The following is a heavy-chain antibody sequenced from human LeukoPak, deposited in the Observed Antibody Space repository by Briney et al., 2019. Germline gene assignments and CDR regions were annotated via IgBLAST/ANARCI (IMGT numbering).Heavy chain of an antibody. V-gene: IGHV3-7*03. CDR2: INIDGNEK. CDR1: GFIFTTYW. Sequence: GGSLRLSCAASGFIFTTYWMSWVRQAPGKGLECVAHINIDGNEKFYVDSVKGRFTISRDNAKNSLYLQMNSLRAEDTAVYYCARDWGGSGTTIALFAYWGQRTLVTVSS. J-gene: IGHJ4*02. CDR3: ARDWGGSGTTIALFAY. D-gene: IGHD1-7*01.